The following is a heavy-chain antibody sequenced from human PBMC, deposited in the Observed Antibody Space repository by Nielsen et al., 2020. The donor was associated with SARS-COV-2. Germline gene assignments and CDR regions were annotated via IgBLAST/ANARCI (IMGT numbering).Heavy chain of an antibody. CDR1: GGTFSSYA. D-gene: IGHD2-15*01. CDR2: IIPILGIA. J-gene: IGHJ6*02. Sequence: SVQVSCKASGGTFSSYAISWVRQAPGQGLEWMGRIIPILGIANYAQKFQGRVTITADKSTSTAYMELSSLRSEDTAVYYCAREGCSGGSCPMDVWGQGTTVTVSS. CDR3: AREGCSGGSCPMDV. V-gene: IGHV1-69*04.